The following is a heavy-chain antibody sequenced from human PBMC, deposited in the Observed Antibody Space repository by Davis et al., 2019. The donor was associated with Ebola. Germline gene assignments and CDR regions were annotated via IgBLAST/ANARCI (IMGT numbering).Heavy chain of an antibody. V-gene: IGHV3-23*01. D-gene: IGHD3-22*01. CDR3: AKDLSYFSAYYDTTGYPYYFDY. J-gene: IGHJ4*02. CDR2: ISGTGTYT. Sequence: GGSLRLSCVASGFASGFTFSNFAMSWVRQAPGEGLQWVSGISGTGTYTYYADSVKGRFTISRDYSKNTLYLLMNSLRADDTAVYYCAKDLSYFSAYYDTTGYPYYFDYWGQGTLVTVSS. CDR1: GFTFSNFA.